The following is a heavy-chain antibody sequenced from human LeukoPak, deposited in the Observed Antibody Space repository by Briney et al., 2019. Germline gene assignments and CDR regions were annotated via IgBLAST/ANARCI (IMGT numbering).Heavy chain of an antibody. CDR3: ARGNVYDTERPADPRHYYSMKV. CDR1: GYTFTSYG. D-gene: IGHD5/OR15-5a*01. CDR2: ISAYNGNT. J-gene: IGHJ6*03. V-gene: IGHV1-18*01. Sequence: ASVKVSCKASGYTFTSYGISWVRQAPGQGLEWMGWISAYNGNTNYAQKLQGRVTITTDASTNTVSMELSGLTSEDTAVYYCARGNVYDTERPADPRHYYSMKVWGKGTTVTVSS.